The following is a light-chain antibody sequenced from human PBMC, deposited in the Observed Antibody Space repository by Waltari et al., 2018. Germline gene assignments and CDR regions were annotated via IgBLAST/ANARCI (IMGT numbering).Light chain of an antibody. J-gene: IGLJ1*01. CDR3: TSYTGNVLHV. CDR1: RRHVGAYAY. V-gene: IGLV2-14*01. Sequence: QSALSQPASVSGSPGHTITISCTGTRRHVGAYAYVSRYQHHPGKGPKLLISEVINRPSGVSPRFSASKSGNTASLTIYGLQDDDEAYYYCTSYTGNVLHVFGTGTKVTVL. CDR2: EVI.